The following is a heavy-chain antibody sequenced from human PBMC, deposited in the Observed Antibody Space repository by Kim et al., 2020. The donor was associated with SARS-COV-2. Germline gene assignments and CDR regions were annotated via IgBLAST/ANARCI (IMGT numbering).Heavy chain of an antibody. CDR3: ARGFGELSFWN. Sequence: YYADSVKGRFTISRDNSKNTLYLQMNSLRAEDTAVYYCARGFGELSFWNWGQGTLVTVSS. J-gene: IGHJ4*02. D-gene: IGHD3-10*01. V-gene: IGHV3-66*01.